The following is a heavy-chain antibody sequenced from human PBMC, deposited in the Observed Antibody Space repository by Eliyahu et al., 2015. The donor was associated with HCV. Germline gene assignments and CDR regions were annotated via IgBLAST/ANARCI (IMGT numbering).Heavy chain of an antibody. CDR3: ARHPRL. Sequence: RSIYYSGSTYYNPSLKSRVTISVDTSKNQFSLKLSSVTAADPAVYYCARHPRLWGQGTLVTASS. J-gene: IGHJ4*02. V-gene: IGHV4-39*01. CDR2: IYYSGST.